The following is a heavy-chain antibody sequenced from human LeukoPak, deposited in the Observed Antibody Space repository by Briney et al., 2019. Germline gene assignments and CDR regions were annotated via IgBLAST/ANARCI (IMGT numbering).Heavy chain of an antibody. CDR2: MNPNSGST. D-gene: IGHD5-12*01. Sequence: ASVKVSCKASGYTFTSYDINWVRQATGQGLEWMGWMNPNSGSTGYAQKFQGRVTITRNTSISTAYMGLSGPRSEDTAVYYCARGRSTGYPYYFEYWGQGTLVTVSS. J-gene: IGHJ4*02. CDR1: GYTFTSYD. V-gene: IGHV1-8*03. CDR3: ARGRSTGYPYYFEY.